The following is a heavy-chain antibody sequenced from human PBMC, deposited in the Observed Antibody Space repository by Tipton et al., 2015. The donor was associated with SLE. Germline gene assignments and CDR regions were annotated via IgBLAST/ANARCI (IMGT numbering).Heavy chain of an antibody. CDR1: GDSISSGNYY. D-gene: IGHD2-15*01. CDR2: IYSSGST. J-gene: IGHJ4*02. CDR3: ALRGGGSSSDY. V-gene: IGHV4-61*09. Sequence: TLSLTCTVSGDSISSGNYYWRWIRQPAGKGLEWIGQIYSSGSTYYNPSLKSRVTISLDTSKNQFSLNLNSVNAADTAVYYCALRGGGSSSDYWGQGTLVSVSS.